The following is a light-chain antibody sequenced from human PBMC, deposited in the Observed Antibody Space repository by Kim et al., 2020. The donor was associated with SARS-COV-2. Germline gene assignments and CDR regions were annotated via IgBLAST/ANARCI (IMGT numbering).Light chain of an antibody. CDR1: QSISSW. CDR3: QQYNSYSLT. CDR2: KAS. V-gene: IGKV1-5*03. Sequence: ASEGDRVTITCRASQSISSWLAWDQQKPGKAPKLLIYKASSLESGVPSRFSGSGAGTEFTLTITSLQPDDFATYYCQQYNSYSLTFGQGTKVDIK. J-gene: IGKJ1*01.